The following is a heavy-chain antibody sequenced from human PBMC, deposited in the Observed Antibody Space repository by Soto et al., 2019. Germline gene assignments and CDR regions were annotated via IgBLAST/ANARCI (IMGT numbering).Heavy chain of an antibody. CDR2: IIPMVTVT. J-gene: IGHJ3*02. CDR1: GGTFNTYT. Sequence: QVHLIQSGAEVKKAGSSVKVSCKAAGGTFNTYTLIWVRQAPGHGLEWMGRIIPMVTVTNSAQKFQGRLTLTGDKSTGTAFMELTSLRSDDTAVYYCSIGSWSAETFDIWGQGTMVTVSS. V-gene: IGHV1-69*02. D-gene: IGHD2-2*01. CDR3: SIGSWSAETFDI.